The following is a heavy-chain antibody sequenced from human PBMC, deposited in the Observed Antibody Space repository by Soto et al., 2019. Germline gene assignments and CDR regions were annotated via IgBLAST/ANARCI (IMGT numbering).Heavy chain of an antibody. CDR1: GFTFSYYG. D-gene: IGHD2-15*01. J-gene: IGHJ4*02. CDR3: VRGGGGSYCSGGSCFLDY. Sequence: QVQLVESGGGVVQPGRSLRLSCAASGFTFSYYGLHWVRQAPGKGLEWVAVIWYDGSNTYYADSVKGRFTISRDNSKNMPYLQMNSLRAEDTAVYYCVRGGGGSYCSGGSCFLDYWGQGALVTVSS. V-gene: IGHV3-33*01. CDR2: IWYDGSNT.